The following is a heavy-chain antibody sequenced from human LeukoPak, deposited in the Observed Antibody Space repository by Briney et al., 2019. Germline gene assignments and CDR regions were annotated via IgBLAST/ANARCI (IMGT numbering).Heavy chain of an antibody. CDR1: GFTFDDYA. CDR3: AKDWVGGNYDSSGYDY. Sequence: HPGGSLRLSCAASGFTFDDYAMHWVRQAPGKGLEWVSGISWNSGSIGYADSVKGRFTISRDNSKNTLYLQMNSLRAEDTAVYYCAKDWVGGNYDSSGYDYWGQGTLVTVSS. D-gene: IGHD3-22*01. V-gene: IGHV3-9*01. CDR2: ISWNSGSI. J-gene: IGHJ4*02.